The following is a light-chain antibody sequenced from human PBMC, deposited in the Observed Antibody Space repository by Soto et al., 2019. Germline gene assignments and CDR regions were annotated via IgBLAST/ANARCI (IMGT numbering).Light chain of an antibody. CDR3: QQYNNWPLF. CDR2: GAS. J-gene: IGKJ2*01. CDR1: QSVSSN. Sequence: EIVMTQPPATLSVSPGERATLSCRASQSVSSNLAWYQQKPGQAPRLLIYGASTRATGIPARFSGSGSGTEFTLTISSLQSEDFAVYYCQQYNNWPLFFGQGTKLEIK. V-gene: IGKV3-15*01.